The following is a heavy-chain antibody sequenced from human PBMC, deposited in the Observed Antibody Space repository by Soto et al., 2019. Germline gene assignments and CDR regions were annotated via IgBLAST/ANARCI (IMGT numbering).Heavy chain of an antibody. CDR2: ISETGTSA. J-gene: IGHJ3*01. CDR1: GFTPVPYA. CDR3: AKDYVTVTPHYSRFSGV. Sequence: EVQLLESGGRLIQPGGSLRVSCSASGFTPVPYAITWVRQAPGKGLEWVASISETGTSAYYADSVKGRFTISRDSSKNTVYRQKNSLSAEYTAVYYCAKDYVTVTPHYSRFSGVWGQWTMVTVSS. D-gene: IGHD3-22*01. V-gene: IGHV3-23*01.